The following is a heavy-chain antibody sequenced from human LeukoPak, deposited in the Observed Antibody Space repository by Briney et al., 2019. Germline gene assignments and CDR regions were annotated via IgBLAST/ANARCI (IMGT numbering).Heavy chain of an antibody. D-gene: IGHD3-22*01. CDR1: GGSISSGGYC. CDR3: AREYDDSSGYYCH. CDR2: IYYSGST. V-gene: IGHV4-31*03. Sequence: SETLSLTCTVSGGSISSGGYCWSWIRQHPGKGLEWIGYIYYSGSTYYNPSLKSRVAISVDTSKNQFSLKLSSVTAADTAVYYCAREYDDSSGYYCHWGQGTLVTVSS. J-gene: IGHJ4*02.